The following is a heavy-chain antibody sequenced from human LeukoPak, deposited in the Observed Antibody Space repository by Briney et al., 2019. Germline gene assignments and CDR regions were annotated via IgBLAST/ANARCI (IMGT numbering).Heavy chain of an antibody. CDR2: ISSSSSTI. J-gene: IGHJ6*03. Sequence: PGGSLRLSCAASGFTFSSYSMNWVRQAPGKGLEWVSYISSSSSTIYYADSVKGRFTISRDNAKNSLYLQMNSLRAEDTAVYYCAREWQGYSSSRRASYYYMDVWGKGTTVTVSS. CDR1: GFTFSSYS. CDR3: AREWQGYSSSRRASYYYMDV. V-gene: IGHV3-48*04. D-gene: IGHD6-6*01.